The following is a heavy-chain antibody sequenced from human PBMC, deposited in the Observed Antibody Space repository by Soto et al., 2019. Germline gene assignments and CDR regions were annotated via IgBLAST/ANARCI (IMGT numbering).Heavy chain of an antibody. CDR1: GFTFSSYG. Sequence: QVQLVESGGGVVQPGRSLRLSCAASGFTFSSYGMHWVHQAPGKGLEWVAVISYDGSNKYYADSVKGRFTISRDNSKNTLYLQMNSLRAEDTAVYYCAKGSLRYFDWLPVDYWGQGTLVTVSS. CDR2: ISYDGSNK. D-gene: IGHD3-9*01. V-gene: IGHV3-30*18. CDR3: AKGSLRYFDWLPVDY. J-gene: IGHJ4*02.